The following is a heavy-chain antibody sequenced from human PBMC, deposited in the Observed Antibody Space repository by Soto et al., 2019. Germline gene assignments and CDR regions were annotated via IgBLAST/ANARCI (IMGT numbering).Heavy chain of an antibody. CDR3: ARDQRYYGSGSYYSDS. CDR2: ISAYTGKA. J-gene: IGHJ4*02. V-gene: IGHV1-18*04. CDR1: GYVYISYG. Sequence: QVQLVQSGPEVKKPGASVKVSCKTSGYVYISYGISWVRQAPGHGLEWGGWISAYTGKADYAQKFKGRITMTTETSTSTAFLELRSLRSDDTAVYYCARDQRYYGSGSYYSDSWGQGTLVTVSS. D-gene: IGHD3-10*01.